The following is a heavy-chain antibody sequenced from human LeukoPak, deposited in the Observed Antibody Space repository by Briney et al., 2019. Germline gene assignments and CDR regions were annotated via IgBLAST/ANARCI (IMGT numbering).Heavy chain of an antibody. CDR1: GFTFSSYS. Sequence: GGSLRLSCAASGFTFSSYSMSCVRQAPGKGLEWVSSISSSSSYIYYADSVKGRFTISRDNAKNSLYLQMNSLRAEDTAVYYCARANDNYYYYYMDVWGKGTTVTIS. J-gene: IGHJ6*03. D-gene: IGHD3-9*01. CDR2: ISSSSSYI. CDR3: ARANDNYYYYYMDV. V-gene: IGHV3-21*01.